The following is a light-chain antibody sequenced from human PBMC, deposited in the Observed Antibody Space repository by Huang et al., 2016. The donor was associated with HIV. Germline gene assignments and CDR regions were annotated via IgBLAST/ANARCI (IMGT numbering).Light chain of an antibody. V-gene: IGKV1-5*03. Sequence: DIQMTQSPSTLSAAVGDRVTITCRASQLVTIWLAGVQQKPGKAPKLLIYKASTLESGVPSRFSGSGSGTEFTLTIDSLQPDDVATYYCQQYSRSATFGQGTKLEIK. J-gene: IGKJ2*01. CDR3: QQYSRSAT. CDR2: KAS. CDR1: QLVTIW.